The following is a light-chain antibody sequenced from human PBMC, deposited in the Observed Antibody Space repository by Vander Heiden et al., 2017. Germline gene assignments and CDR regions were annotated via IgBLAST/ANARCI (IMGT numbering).Light chain of an antibody. CDR3: QQSYSTPYT. J-gene: IGKJ2*01. V-gene: IGKV1-39*01. Sequence: DIQMTQSPSSLSASVGDRVAITCRASQSISSHLNWYQQKPGKATKLLIYAASSLQSGVPSRFSGSGSGTDFTLTISSLQPEDFAIYYCQQSYSTPYTFGQGTKLEIK. CDR1: QSISSH. CDR2: AAS.